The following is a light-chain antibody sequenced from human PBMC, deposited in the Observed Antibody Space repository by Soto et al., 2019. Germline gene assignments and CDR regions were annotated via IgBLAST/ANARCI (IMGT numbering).Light chain of an antibody. CDR1: QSIASY. J-gene: IGKJ1*01. V-gene: IGKV1-39*01. Sequence: DIQMTQSPSSLSASVGNRLTITCRASQSIASYLNWYQQKPGEAPKLLIYAASSLQSGVPSRFSGSGSGTDFTLTISSLQPEDFATYYCQQSYSTPWTFGQGTKVDI. CDR3: QQSYSTPWT. CDR2: AAS.